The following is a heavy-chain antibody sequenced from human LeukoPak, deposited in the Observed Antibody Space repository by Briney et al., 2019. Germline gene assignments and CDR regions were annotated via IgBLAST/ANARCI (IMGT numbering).Heavy chain of an antibody. D-gene: IGHD6-13*01. CDR1: GGSISSYY. CDR2: IYYSGST. Sequence: SETLSLTCTVSGGSISSYYWSWIRQPPGKGLEWIGYIYYSGSTNYNPSLKSRVTISVDTSKNQFSLKLSSVTAADTAVYYCARHEPIAAAVIDIWGQGTMVTVSS. V-gene: IGHV4-59*01. CDR3: ARHEPIAAAVIDI. J-gene: IGHJ3*02.